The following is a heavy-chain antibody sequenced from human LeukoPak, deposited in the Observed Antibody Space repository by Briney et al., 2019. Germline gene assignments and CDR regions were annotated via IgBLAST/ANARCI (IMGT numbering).Heavy chain of an antibody. CDR2: IYYSGST. CDR3: ARQGVDTAMGFDY. V-gene: IGHV4-59*08. D-gene: IGHD5-18*01. J-gene: IGHJ4*02. CDR1: GDSISSYY. Sequence: SESLSLTCTVSGDSISSYYWSWMRQPPGKGLEWIGYIYYSGSTNYNPSLKSRVTISVDTSKNQFSLKLSPVTAADTAVYYCARQGVDTAMGFDYWGQGTLVTVSS.